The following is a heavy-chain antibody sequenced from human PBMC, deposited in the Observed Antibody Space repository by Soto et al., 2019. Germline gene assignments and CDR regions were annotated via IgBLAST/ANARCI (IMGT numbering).Heavy chain of an antibody. J-gene: IGHJ4*02. CDR2: IYTSGST. CDR1: GGSISSYY. V-gene: IGHV4-4*07. CDR3: ARDQYYDFWSGSYYFDY. Sequence: LSLTCTVSGGSISSYYWSWIRQPAGKGLEWIGRIYTSGSTNYNPSLKSRVTMSVDTSKNQFSLKLSSVTAADTAVYYCARDQYYDFWSGSYYFDYWGQGTLVTVSS. D-gene: IGHD3-3*01.